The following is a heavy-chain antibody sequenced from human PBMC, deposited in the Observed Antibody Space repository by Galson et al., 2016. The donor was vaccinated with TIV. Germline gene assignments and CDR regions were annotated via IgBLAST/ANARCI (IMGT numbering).Heavy chain of an antibody. D-gene: IGHD1-1*01. CDR2: FDPEVSKT. V-gene: IGHV1-24*01. Sequence: SVKVSCKVSGNSLNELVIHWVRQAPGKGLEWMGGFDPEVSKTVYAQMLQGRVTMAADTSRNTAYMELGSLRFEDTAVYYCATESPGPDWKGYWGQGTLVTVSS. CDR1: GNSLNELV. CDR3: ATESPGPDWKGY. J-gene: IGHJ4*02.